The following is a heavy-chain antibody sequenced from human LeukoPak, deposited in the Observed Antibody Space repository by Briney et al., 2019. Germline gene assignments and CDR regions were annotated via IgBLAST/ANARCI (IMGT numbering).Heavy chain of an antibody. D-gene: IGHD6-19*01. V-gene: IGHV3-15*01. CDR1: GFTFSNAW. J-gene: IGHJ4*02. CDR2: IKRKTDGGTT. CDR3: TTSGGGWDYFDY. Sequence: KPGGSLRLSCAASGFTFSNAWMTWVRQAPGKGLEWVGRIKRKTDGGTTDYAASVKGRFTISRDDTKNTLYLQMNNLKTEDTAVYYCTTSGGGWDYFDYWGQGTLVTVSS.